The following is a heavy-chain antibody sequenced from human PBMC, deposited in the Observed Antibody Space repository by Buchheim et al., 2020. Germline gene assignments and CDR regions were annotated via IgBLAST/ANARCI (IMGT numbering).Heavy chain of an antibody. CDR3: APDRKYIWFDP. CDR1: GFSISSHS. V-gene: IGHV3-48*02. J-gene: IGHJ5*02. D-gene: IGHD6-6*01. Sequence: EVQVVESGGGLVQPGGSLRLSCAASGFSISSHSMHWLRQAPGEGLEWVSYITSSSSATSYADSVKGRFTISRAHATNKLYLQMNSLRDEDTAVYYCAPDRKYIWFDPWGQGTL. CDR2: ITSSSSAT.